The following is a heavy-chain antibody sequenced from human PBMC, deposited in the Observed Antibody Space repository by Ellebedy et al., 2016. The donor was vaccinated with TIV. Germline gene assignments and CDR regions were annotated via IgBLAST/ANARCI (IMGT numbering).Heavy chain of an antibody. V-gene: IGHV1-18*01. Sequence: ASVKVSXKASSYTFTSYGISWVRQAPGQGLEWMGWISAYNGNTNYAQKLQGRVTMTTDTSTSTAYMELRSLRSDDTAVYYCARERKITFGGVIVYYFDYWGQGTLVTVSS. CDR1: SYTFTSYG. D-gene: IGHD3-16*02. J-gene: IGHJ4*02. CDR2: ISAYNGNT. CDR3: ARERKITFGGVIVYYFDY.